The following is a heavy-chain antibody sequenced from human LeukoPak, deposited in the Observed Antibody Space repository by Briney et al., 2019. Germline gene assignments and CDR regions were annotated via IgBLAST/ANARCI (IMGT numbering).Heavy chain of an antibody. D-gene: IGHD4/OR15-4a*01. CDR2: ISTSGST. V-gene: IGHV4-4*07. CDR3: ARQQLTTMASFDT. CDR1: GGSISSYL. J-gene: IGHJ4*02. Sequence: SETLSLTCSVAGGSISSYLWSWIRLPAGKELEWIGRISTSGSTDYNASLKSRLSMALDTSKNHLSLKLNSVSADDPALCCCARQQLTTMASFDTCGQGTLV.